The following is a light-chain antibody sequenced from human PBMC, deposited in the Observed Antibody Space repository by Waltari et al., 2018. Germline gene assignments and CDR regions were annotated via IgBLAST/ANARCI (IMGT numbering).Light chain of an antibody. V-gene: IGLV8-61*01. J-gene: IGLJ3*02. CDR2: KAN. Sequence: QTVVTQEPSLSVSPGGTVTLTCALSSGSLSTTSYATWYQQTPGQAPRTLVYKANARASGVPVRVSGSILGNPAALTITGAQADDESDYYCALYMGSGIWVFGGGTRLTVL. CDR3: ALYMGSGIWV. CDR1: SGSLSTTSY.